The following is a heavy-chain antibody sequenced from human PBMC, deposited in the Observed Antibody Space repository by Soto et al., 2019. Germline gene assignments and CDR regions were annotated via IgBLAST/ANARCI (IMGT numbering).Heavy chain of an antibody. J-gene: IGHJ4*02. D-gene: IGHD5-18*01. Sequence: QVQLVESGGGVVQPGRSLRLSCAASGFTFSSYGMHWVRQAPGKGLEWVAVISYDGSNKYYADSVKGRFTISRDNSKNTLYLQMNSLRAEDTAVYYCAKDPGRRGYSYGPPENYFDYWGQGTLVTVSS. CDR1: GFTFSSYG. V-gene: IGHV3-30*18. CDR2: ISYDGSNK. CDR3: AKDPGRRGYSYGPPENYFDY.